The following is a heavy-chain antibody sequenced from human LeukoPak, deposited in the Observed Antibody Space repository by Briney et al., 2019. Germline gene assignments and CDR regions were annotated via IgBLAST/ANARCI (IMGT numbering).Heavy chain of an antibody. D-gene: IGHD2-2*01. CDR3: ARGLTLLGYCSGTSCLMNY. CDR2: IYSDGTTI. Sequence: GGSLRLSCAVSGFTLSSYWMHWVRQAPGKGLVWVSRIYSDGTTIDYADSVKGRFTISRDNANNSLYLQMNSLSAEDAGVYYCARGLTLLGYCSGTSCLMNYWGQGTLVTVSS. V-gene: IGHV3-74*01. J-gene: IGHJ4*02. CDR1: GFTLSSYW.